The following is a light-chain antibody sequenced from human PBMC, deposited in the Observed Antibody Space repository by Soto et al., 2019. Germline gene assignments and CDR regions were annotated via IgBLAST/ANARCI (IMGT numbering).Light chain of an antibody. CDR2: GAS. Sequence: EIVMTQSPATLSVSPGGRATLSCRASQSVGSYLAWYQQRPGQPPRLLIYGASTRATGIPARFSGSGSGTEFSLTISSLQSEDFVVYYCQQYNTWPPRYTFGQGTKLEIK. CDR3: QQYNTWPPRYT. J-gene: IGKJ2*01. V-gene: IGKV3-15*01. CDR1: QSVGSY.